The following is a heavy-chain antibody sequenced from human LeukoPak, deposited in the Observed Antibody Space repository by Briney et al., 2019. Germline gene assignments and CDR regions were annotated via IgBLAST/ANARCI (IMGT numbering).Heavy chain of an antibody. CDR1: GYTFTSYG. J-gene: IGHJ4*02. Sequence: ASVKVSCKASGYTFTSYGISWVRQAPGQGLEWMGWFSAYNGNTNYAQKLQGRVTMTTDTSTSTAYMELRSLRSDDTAVYYCARDLGIAAAGEVPDYWGQGTLVTVSS. CDR2: FSAYNGNT. V-gene: IGHV1-18*01. CDR3: ARDLGIAAAGEVPDY. D-gene: IGHD6-13*01.